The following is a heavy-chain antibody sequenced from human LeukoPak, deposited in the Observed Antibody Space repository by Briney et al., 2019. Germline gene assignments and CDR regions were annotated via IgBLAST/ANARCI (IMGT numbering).Heavy chain of an antibody. CDR2: INSDGSST. V-gene: IGHV3-74*01. D-gene: IGHD3-9*01. CDR1: GFTFSSYW. CDR3: ARGRTGYDILTGYSHYYYYMDV. J-gene: IGHJ6*03. Sequence: GGSLRLSCAASGFTFSSYWMHWVRQAPGKGLVWVSRINSDGSSTSYADSVKGRFTISRDNAKNTLYLQMNSLRAEDTAVYYCARGRTGYDILTGYSHYYYYMDVWGKGTTVTISS.